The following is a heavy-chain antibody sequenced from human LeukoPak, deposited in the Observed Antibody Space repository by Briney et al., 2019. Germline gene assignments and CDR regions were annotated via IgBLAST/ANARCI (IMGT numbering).Heavy chain of an antibody. CDR1: GDSISSNY. Sequence: SETLSLTRTVSGDSISSNYCSWSRQPPGQGLEWIGYIYNSGSTKYNPSLKSRVTISVDTSKNLFSLKLTSVTAADTAVYYCATCRDEFGDYGFTSWGQGTLVTVSS. J-gene: IGHJ5*02. V-gene: IGHV4-59*01. CDR2: IYNSGST. CDR3: ATCRDEFGDYGFTS. D-gene: IGHD4-17*01.